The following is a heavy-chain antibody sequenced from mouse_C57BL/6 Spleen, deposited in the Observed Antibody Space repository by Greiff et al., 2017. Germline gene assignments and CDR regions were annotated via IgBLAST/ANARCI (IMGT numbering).Heavy chain of an antibody. CDR2: IYPGDGDP. CDR3: ARSNYYGSSYEYFDV. D-gene: IGHD1-1*01. J-gene: IGHJ1*03. CDR1: GYAFSSSW. Sequence: QVQLKQSGPELVKPGASVKISCKASGYAFSSSWMNWVKQRPGKGLEWIGRIYPGDGDPNYNGKFKGKATLTADKSSSTAYMQLSSLTSEDSAVYFCARSNYYGSSYEYFDVWGTGTTVTVSS. V-gene: IGHV1-82*01.